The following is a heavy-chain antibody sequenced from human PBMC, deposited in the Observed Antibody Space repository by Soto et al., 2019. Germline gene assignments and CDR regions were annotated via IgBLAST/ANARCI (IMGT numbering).Heavy chain of an antibody. CDR1: GFTFSSYA. V-gene: IGHV3-30-3*01. J-gene: IGHJ4*02. CDR2: ISYDGSNK. D-gene: IGHD4-17*01. CDR3: AGGDHGGFDY. Sequence: GGSLRLSCAASGFTFSSYAMHWVRQAPGKGLERVAVISYDGSNKYYADSVKGRFTISRDNSKNTLYLQMNSLRAEDTAVYYCAGGDHGGFDYWGQGTLVTVSS.